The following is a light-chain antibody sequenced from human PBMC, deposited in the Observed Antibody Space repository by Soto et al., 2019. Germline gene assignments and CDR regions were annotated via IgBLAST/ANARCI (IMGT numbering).Light chain of an antibody. CDR3: QQRSNWPSIT. CDR2: DAS. CDR1: QSVSSY. V-gene: IGKV3-11*01. Sequence: EIVLTQSPATLSLSPGERATLSCRASQSVSSYLAWYQQKPGQAPRLLIYDASNRAPGIPARFSGSGSGTDFTLTISSLEPEDFAVYYWQQRSNWPSITFGQGTRLEIK. J-gene: IGKJ5*01.